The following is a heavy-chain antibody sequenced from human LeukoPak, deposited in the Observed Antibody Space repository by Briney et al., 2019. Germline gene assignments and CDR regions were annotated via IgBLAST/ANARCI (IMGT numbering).Heavy chain of an antibody. J-gene: IGHJ4*02. Sequence: GASVKVSCKASGGTFSSYAISWVRQAPGQGLEWMGGIIPIFGTANYAEKFQGRVTITADTSTDTAYMELSSLRSEDTAVYYCATYHSSGWTMGYWGQGTLVTVSS. V-gene: IGHV1-69*06. D-gene: IGHD6-19*01. CDR3: ATYHSSGWTMGY. CDR2: IIPIFGTA. CDR1: GGTFSSYA.